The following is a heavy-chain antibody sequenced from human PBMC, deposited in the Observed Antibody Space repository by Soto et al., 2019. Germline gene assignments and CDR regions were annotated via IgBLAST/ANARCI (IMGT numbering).Heavy chain of an antibody. CDR2: ISASSRTL. J-gene: IGHJ6*02. D-gene: IGHD3-22*01. V-gene: IGHV3-48*01. CDR3: ARSYYDSSASYASYGMDV. Sequence: GVLKISCGASGFTFSSYSMNWVRQAPGKGLEWISHISASSRTLFYADSVKGRYTISRDNAKNSLYLQMNSLRAEDTAVYYCARSYYDSSASYASYGMDVWGQGTTVTVSS. CDR1: GFTFSSYS.